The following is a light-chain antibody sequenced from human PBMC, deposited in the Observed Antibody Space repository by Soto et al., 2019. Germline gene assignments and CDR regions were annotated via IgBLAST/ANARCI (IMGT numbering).Light chain of an antibody. J-gene: IGKJ2*01. CDR3: QQRFNWPRFT. CDR2: DAS. V-gene: IGKV3-11*01. CDR1: QSVSSY. Sequence: EIVLTQSPATLSLSPGERATLSCRASQSVSSYLAWYQQKPGQAPRLLIYDASNRATGIPARFSGGGSGTDFTIPISRLEPEDFAVYYCQQRFNWPRFTFGQGTKLEIK.